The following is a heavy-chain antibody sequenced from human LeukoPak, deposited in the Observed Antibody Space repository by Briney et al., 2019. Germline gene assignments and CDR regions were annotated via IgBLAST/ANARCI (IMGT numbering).Heavy chain of an antibody. Sequence: SETLSLTCAVYGGSFSGYYWSWIRQPPGKGLEWIGEINHSGSTNYNPSLKSRVTISVDTSKNHFSLKLSSVTAADTAVYYCARQYSGSYSNFDYWGQGTLVTVSS. J-gene: IGHJ4*02. CDR2: INHSGST. D-gene: IGHD1-26*01. CDR3: ARQYSGSYSNFDY. CDR1: GGSFSGYY. V-gene: IGHV4-34*01.